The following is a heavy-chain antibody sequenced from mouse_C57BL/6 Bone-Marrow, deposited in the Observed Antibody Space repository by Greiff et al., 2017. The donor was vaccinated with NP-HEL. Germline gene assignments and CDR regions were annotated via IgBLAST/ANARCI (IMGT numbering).Heavy chain of an antibody. CDR1: GYTFTSYG. Sequence: QVQLQQSGAELARPGASVKLSCKASGYTFTSYGISWVKQRTGQGLEWIGEIYPRSGNTYYNEKFKGKATLTADKSSSTAYMELRSLTSEDSAVYFCARCDYGSSYLAYWGQGTLVTVSA. CDR3: ARCDYGSSYLAY. CDR2: IYPRSGNT. J-gene: IGHJ3*01. D-gene: IGHD1-1*01. V-gene: IGHV1-81*01.